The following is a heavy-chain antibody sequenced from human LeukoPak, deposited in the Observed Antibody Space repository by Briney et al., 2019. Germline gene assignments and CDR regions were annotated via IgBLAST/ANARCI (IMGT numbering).Heavy chain of an antibody. CDR3: ASGSSGYDP. J-gene: IGHJ5*02. V-gene: IGHV4-4*07. CDR2: IYSGGTT. CDR1: GGSISNYY. Sequence: PSETLSLTCTVSGGSISNYYWSWIRQPAGKGLEWIGRIYSGGTTIYNPSLKSRVTMSVDTSKNQFSLKLSPVTAADTAVYFCASGSSGYDPWGQGTLVTVSS. D-gene: IGHD5-12*01.